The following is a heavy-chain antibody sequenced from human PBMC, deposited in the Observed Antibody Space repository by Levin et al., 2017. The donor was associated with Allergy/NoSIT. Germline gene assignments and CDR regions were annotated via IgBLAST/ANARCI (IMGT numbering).Heavy chain of an antibody. CDR3: ARSSVVGSCSSTSCSSFDL. D-gene: IGHD2-2*01. CDR2: ISSGSDYI. J-gene: IGHJ2*01. V-gene: IGHV3-21*01. Sequence: ETLSLTYVASGFTFSSCGFNWVRQAPGKGLEWVAFISSGSDYIYYADSVKGRFTISRDNAKNSLFLQLNSLKAEDSAVYHCARSSVVGSCSSTSCSSFDLWGRGALVTVSS. CDR1: GFTFSSCG.